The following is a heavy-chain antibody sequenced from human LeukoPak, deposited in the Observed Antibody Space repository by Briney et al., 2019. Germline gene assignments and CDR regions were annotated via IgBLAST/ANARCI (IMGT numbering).Heavy chain of an antibody. CDR1: GFTFSDYY. Sequence: GGSLRLSCAASGFTFSDYYMSWIRQAPGKGLEWVSYISSSGSTIYYADSVKGRFTISRDNAKNSLYLQMNSLRAEDTAVYYCARDRRPGPENGMDVWGQGTTVTVSS. D-gene: IGHD1-14*01. CDR3: ARDRRPGPENGMDV. V-gene: IGHV3-11*01. CDR2: ISSSGSTI. J-gene: IGHJ6*02.